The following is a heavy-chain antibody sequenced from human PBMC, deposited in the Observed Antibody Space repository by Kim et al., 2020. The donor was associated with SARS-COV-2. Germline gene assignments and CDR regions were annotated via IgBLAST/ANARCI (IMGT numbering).Heavy chain of an antibody. Sequence: QKFQGRVTMTEDTSTDTAYMELSSLRSEDTAVYYCATDFGSGSSRGWFDPWGQGTLVTVSS. J-gene: IGHJ5*02. D-gene: IGHD3-10*01. CDR3: ATDFGSGSSRGWFDP. V-gene: IGHV1-24*01.